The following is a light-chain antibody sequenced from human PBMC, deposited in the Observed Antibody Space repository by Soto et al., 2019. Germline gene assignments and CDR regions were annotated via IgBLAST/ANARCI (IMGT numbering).Light chain of an antibody. CDR3: QSCDTGLSGSV. CDR1: TSNIGAGFH. V-gene: IGLV1-40*01. J-gene: IGLJ2*01. CDR2: GDS. Sequence: QSVLTQPPSVSGAPGQRVTISCTGSTSNIGAGFHVHWYQQLPETAPQLLIYGDSNRPSGVPDRFSGSKSGTSASLAITGLQAEDEADYYCQSCDTGLSGSVFGGGTKLTVL.